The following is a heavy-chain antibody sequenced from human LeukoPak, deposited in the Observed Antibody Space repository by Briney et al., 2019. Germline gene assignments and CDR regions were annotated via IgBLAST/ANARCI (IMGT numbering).Heavy chain of an antibody. Sequence: GASVKVSCKASGYTFTSYGIIWVRQAPGQGLEWMGWISAYNGNTNYAQKLQGRVTMTEDTSTDTAYMELSSLRSEDTAVYYCATAPTDSKISSSWYGVIFDYWGQGPLVTVSS. CDR2: ISAYNGNT. V-gene: IGHV1-18*01. CDR1: GYTFTSYG. CDR3: ATAPTDSKISSSWYGVIFDY. J-gene: IGHJ4*02. D-gene: IGHD6-13*01.